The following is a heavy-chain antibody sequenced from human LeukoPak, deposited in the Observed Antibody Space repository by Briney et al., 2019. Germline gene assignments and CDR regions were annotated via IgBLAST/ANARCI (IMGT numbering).Heavy chain of an antibody. CDR3: ARGRTVTTSDIDY. Sequence: GASVKVSCKASGGTFSSYAINWVRQATGQGLEWMGWMNPNSGNTGYAQKFQGRVTMTRNTSISTAYMELSSLRSEDTAVYYCARGRTVTTSDIDYWGQGTLVTVSS. D-gene: IGHD4-17*01. CDR2: MNPNSGNT. J-gene: IGHJ4*02. V-gene: IGHV1-8*02. CDR1: GGTFSSYA.